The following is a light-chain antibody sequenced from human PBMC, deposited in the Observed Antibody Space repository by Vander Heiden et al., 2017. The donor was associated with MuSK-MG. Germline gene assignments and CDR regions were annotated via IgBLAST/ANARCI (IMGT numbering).Light chain of an antibody. CDR3: QQYNAFTWT. J-gene: IGKJ1*01. Sequence: DIQMTQSPSTLSASVGDRVTITCRASQSIGIWLAWYQQKPGKAPTLLIYRASTLESGVPSRFSGSGSGTEFTLTINSLQPDDFATYYCQQYNAFTWTFGQGTKVEIK. CDR2: RAS. CDR1: QSIGIW. V-gene: IGKV1-5*03.